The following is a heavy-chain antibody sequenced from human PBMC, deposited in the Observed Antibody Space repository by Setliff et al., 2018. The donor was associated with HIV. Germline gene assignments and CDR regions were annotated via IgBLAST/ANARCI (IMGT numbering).Heavy chain of an antibody. CDR1: GFSIENFD. Sequence: PGGSLRLSCTVVGFSIENFDMHWVRQAPGKGLEWVSLLWRDEVREYYADSVKGRFSISRHNSKNTLYLQMNSLRAEGTAVYYCARKIYYYESRDKGWFDSWGQGTLVTVSS. J-gene: IGHJ5*01. D-gene: IGHD3-22*01. CDR2: LWRDEVRE. V-gene: IGHV3-33*08. CDR3: ARKIYYYESRDKGWFDS.